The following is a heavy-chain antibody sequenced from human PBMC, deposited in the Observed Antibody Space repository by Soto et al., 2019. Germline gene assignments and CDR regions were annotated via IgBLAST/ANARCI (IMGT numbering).Heavy chain of an antibody. CDR2: IYYSGST. V-gene: IGHV4-31*03. CDR3: ASPSSASDYYSGMDV. J-gene: IGHJ6*02. CDR1: GGSISSGGYY. Sequence: QVQLQESGPGLVKPSQTLSLTCTVSGGSISSGGYYWSWIRQHPGKGLEWIGYIYYSGSTYYNSALKSRVTIQVDPSKNQFSLKLSSVTAADTAVYYCASPSSASDYYSGMDVWGQGTTVTVSS.